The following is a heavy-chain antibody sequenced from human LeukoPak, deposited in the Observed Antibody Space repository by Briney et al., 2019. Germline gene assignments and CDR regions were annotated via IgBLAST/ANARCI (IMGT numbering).Heavy chain of an antibody. J-gene: IGHJ4*02. CDR2: IVTGGTYT. Sequence: GGSLRLSCAASGFTFSNYNMNWVRQAPGKGLEWVSSIVTGGTYTHYADSVKGRLTISRDNAKNSLNLQMTRLRAEDTAVYSCARDTRVYSDFWSGYSNWGQGTLVTVSS. CDR1: GFTFSNYN. CDR3: ARDTRVYSDFWSGYSN. D-gene: IGHD3-3*01. V-gene: IGHV3-21*01.